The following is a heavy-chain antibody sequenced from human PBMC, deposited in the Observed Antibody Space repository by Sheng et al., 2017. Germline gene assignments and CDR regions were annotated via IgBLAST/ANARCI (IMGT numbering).Heavy chain of an antibody. CDR3: IRENWSYDF. Sequence: QVQLVQSGAEVKNLGASVKVSCKASGYAFSVYYVHWVRQAPGQGLEWMGWISAANGGTNYAQKFQGRVTLTRXTSISTLYMELIGLRSDDTAVYYCIRENWSYDFWGQGSLVTVSS. CDR2: ISAANGGT. J-gene: IGHJ4*02. CDR1: GYAFSVYY. V-gene: IGHV1-2*02.